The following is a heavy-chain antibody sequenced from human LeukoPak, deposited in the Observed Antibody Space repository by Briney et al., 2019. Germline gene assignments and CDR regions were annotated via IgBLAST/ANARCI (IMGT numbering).Heavy chain of an antibody. V-gene: IGHV3-23*01. J-gene: IGHJ4*02. Sequence: GGSLRLSCAASGFTFSNSAMSWVRQAPGKGLEWVSTLSGSGITTYYADSVKGRFTISRDNSKNTLYLQMNSLRAEDTAVYYCARVGTSMTTVTPSFFDFWGQGAPVTVSS. CDR3: ARVGTSMTTVTPSFFDF. CDR1: GFTFSNSA. CDR2: LSGSGITT. D-gene: IGHD4-17*01.